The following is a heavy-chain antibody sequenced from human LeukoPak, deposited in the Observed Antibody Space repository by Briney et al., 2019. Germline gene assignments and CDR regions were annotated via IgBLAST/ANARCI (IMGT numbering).Heavy chain of an antibody. CDR3: ARAPTFSGWFDY. V-gene: IGHV3-21*01. CDR1: AFTFSSYG. J-gene: IGHJ4*02. D-gene: IGHD6-19*01. Sequence: GGSLRLSCAASAFTFSSYGMHWVRQAPGKGLEWVSSISSSSSYIYYADSVKGRFTISRDNAKNSLYLQMNSLRVEDTAVYYCARAPTFSGWFDYWGQGTLVTVSS. CDR2: ISSSSSYI.